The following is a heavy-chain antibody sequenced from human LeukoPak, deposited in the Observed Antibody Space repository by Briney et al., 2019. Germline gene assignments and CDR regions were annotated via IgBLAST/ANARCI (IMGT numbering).Heavy chain of an antibody. CDR1: GYTFTSYH. V-gene: IGHV1-46*01. J-gene: IGHJ6*02. CDR2: INPSGGST. Sequence: ASVKVSCKSSGYTFTSYHMHWVRQAPGQGLEWMGIINPSGGSTSYAQKFQGRVTMTRDTSTSTVYMELSSLRSEDTAVYYCARESGRDSSSWYIAVDRYGMDVWGQGTTVTVSS. D-gene: IGHD6-13*01. CDR3: ARESGRDSSSWYIAVDRYGMDV.